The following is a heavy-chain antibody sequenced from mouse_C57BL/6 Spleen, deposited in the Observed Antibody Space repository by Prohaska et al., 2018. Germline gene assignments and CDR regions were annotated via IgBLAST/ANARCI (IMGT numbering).Heavy chain of an antibody. CDR1: GYTLTDHT. CDR2: IYPRDGST. V-gene: IGHV1-78*01. Sequence: QVQLQQSDAELVKPGASVKISCKVSGYTLTDHTIHWMKQRPEQGLEWIGYIYPRDGSTKYNEKFKSKATLTADKSSSTAYMQLNSLTSEDSAVYFRARRIGSGNIDYWGQGTTLTVSS. CDR3: ARRIGSGNIDY. J-gene: IGHJ2*01. D-gene: IGHD1-1*01.